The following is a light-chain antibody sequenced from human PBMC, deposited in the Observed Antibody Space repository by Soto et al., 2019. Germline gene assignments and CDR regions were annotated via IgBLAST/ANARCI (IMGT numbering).Light chain of an antibody. CDR2: IND. CDR1: SSNIGDNP. V-gene: IGLV1-44*01. J-gene: IGLJ2*01. CDR3: AAWDDSLNGVI. Sequence: QSVLTQPPSASGTPGQRVTISCSGSSSNIGDNPVNWYQQLPGAAPKLLIYINDQRPSGVPDRFSGSKSGTSASLAISGLQPEDEADYYCAAWDDSLNGVIFGGGTKLTVL.